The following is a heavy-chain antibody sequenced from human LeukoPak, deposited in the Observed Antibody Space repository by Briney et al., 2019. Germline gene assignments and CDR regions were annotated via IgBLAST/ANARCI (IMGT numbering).Heavy chain of an antibody. CDR2: IYYSGTT. V-gene: IGHV4-39*07. CDR1: GGSISSSSYY. D-gene: IGHD3-3*01. CDR3: ARDGRRFTISGVLNNWFDP. Sequence: PSETLSLTCTVSGGSISSSSYYWGWIRQPPGKGLDWIGSIYYSGTTYYNPSSKSRVTISVDTSKNPFSLKLSSVTAANRAVYYCARDGRRFTISGVLNNWFDPWGQGTLVTVSS. J-gene: IGHJ5*02.